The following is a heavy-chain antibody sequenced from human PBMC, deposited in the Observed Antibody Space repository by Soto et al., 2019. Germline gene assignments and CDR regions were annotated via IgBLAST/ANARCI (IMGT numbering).Heavy chain of an antibody. Sequence: ASETLSLTCSVSGDSISKTTSYWGWIRQPPGKGLEWIGTIYHSGSTCYNPSLMSRVTLSIDKSKNQFSLKLNSVTAADTAVYYCARRVGSCSGTSCNGWFDPWGQGTLVTVSS. CDR3: ARRVGSCSGTSCNGWFDP. J-gene: IGHJ5*02. V-gene: IGHV4-39*01. CDR2: IYHSGST. D-gene: IGHD2-2*01. CDR1: GDSISKTTSY.